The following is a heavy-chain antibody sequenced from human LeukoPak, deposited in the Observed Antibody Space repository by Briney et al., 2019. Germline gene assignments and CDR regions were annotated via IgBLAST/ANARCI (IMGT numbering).Heavy chain of an antibody. CDR2: ISAYDGNT. CDR1: GYTFTSYG. Sequence: ASVKVSCKSSGYTFTSYGFSWVRQAPGQELEWMGWISAYDGNTNYAQKLQGRVTMTTDTSTSTVYMELTSLRSDDTAVYYCARMGDYHLVSFFDYWGQGTLVTVSS. D-gene: IGHD4/OR15-4a*01. V-gene: IGHV1-18*01. J-gene: IGHJ4*02. CDR3: ARMGDYHLVSFFDY.